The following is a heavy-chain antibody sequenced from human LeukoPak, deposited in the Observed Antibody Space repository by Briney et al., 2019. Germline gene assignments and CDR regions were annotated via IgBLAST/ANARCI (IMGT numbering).Heavy chain of an antibody. CDR3: ASHSGSYYGL. Sequence: PGRSLRLSCAASGFTFSSYGMHWVRQAPGKGLEWVAVISYDGSNKYYADSVKGRFTISRDNSKNTLYLQMNSLRAEDTAVYYCASHSGSYYGLWGQGTLVTVSS. J-gene: IGHJ4*02. D-gene: IGHD1-26*01. CDR1: GFTFSSYG. V-gene: IGHV3-30*03. CDR2: ISYDGSNK.